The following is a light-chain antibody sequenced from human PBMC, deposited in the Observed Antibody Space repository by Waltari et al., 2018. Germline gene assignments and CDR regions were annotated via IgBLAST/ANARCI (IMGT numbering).Light chain of an antibody. CDR3: QQYNNWPGT. CDR1: HSVSNL. CDR2: DAS. Sequence: EVVLTQSPATLSLSPGERATLSCRASHSVSNLLAWYQQKPGQAPRLLIYDASNTATGIPARFSGSGSGTDFTLTISSLEPEDFAVYYCQQYNNWPGTFGQGTKVEIK. V-gene: IGKV3-11*01. J-gene: IGKJ1*01.